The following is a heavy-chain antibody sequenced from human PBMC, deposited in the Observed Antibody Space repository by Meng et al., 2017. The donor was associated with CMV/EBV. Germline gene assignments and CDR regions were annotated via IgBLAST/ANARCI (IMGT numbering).Heavy chain of an antibody. J-gene: IGHJ5*02. CDR2: IYYSGST. D-gene: IGHD3-3*01. CDR3: ARGHGGIFGVVIGGDWFDP. CDR1: TFSSYW. Sequence: TFSSYWMSWVRRAPGKGLEWIGSIYYSGSTYYNPSLKSRVTISVDTSKNQFSLKLSSVTAADTAVYYCARGHGGIFGVVIGGDWFDPWGQGTLVTVSS. V-gene: IGHV4-39*07.